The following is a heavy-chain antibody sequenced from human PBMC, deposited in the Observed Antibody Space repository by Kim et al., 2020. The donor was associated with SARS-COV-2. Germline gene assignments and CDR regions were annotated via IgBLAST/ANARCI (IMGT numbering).Heavy chain of an antibody. D-gene: IGHD3-22*01. CDR1: GYTFTSYA. CDR2: INTNTGNP. Sequence: ASVKVSCKASGYTFTSYAMNWVRQAPGQGLEWMGWINTNTGNPTYAQGFTGRFVFSLDTSVSTAYLQSSSLKAEDTAVYYFARGQAKLTTMIVVASGAFDIWGQGTMVTVSS. J-gene: IGHJ3*02. V-gene: IGHV7-4-1*02. CDR3: ARGQAKLTTMIVVASGAFDI.